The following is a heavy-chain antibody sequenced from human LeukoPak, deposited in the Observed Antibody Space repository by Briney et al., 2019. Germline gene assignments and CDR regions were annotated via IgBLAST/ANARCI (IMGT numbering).Heavy chain of an antibody. CDR2: INSDGSST. Sequence: GGSLRLSCAASGFTFSSYWMHWVRHAPGKGMVWVSRINSDGSSTIYADSVKGRFTIARDNAKNTLYLQMNSLRAEDTAVYYCANGFYFDYWGQGTLVTVSS. CDR1: GFTFSSYW. J-gene: IGHJ4*02. CDR3: ANGFYFDY. V-gene: IGHV3-74*01.